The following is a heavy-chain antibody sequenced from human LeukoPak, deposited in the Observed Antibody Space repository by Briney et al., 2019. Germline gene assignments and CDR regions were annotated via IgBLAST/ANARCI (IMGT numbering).Heavy chain of an antibody. CDR3: ARKDGDW. CDR2: FYYSGST. D-gene: IGHD3-9*01. Sequence: PSETLSLTCTVSGGSISSSSYYWGWIRQPPGKGLEWIGSFYYSGSTYYNPSLKSRITISVDMSENQFSLKLSSVTAADTAVYYCARKDGDWWGQGTLVTVSS. V-gene: IGHV4-39*07. CDR1: GGSISSSSYY. J-gene: IGHJ4*02.